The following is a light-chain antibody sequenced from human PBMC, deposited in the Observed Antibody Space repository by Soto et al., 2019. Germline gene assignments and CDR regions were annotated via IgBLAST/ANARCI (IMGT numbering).Light chain of an antibody. CDR2: EVS. V-gene: IGLV2-23*02. CDR1: SSVVGSYNL. CDR3: CSYAGSSTYV. Sequence: VLTQPASVSGSPGQSITISCTGTSSVVGSYNLVSWYQQHPGKAPKLMIYEVSKRPSGVSNRFSGSKSGNTASLTISGLQAEDEADYYCCSYAGSSTYVFGTGTKVTVL. J-gene: IGLJ1*01.